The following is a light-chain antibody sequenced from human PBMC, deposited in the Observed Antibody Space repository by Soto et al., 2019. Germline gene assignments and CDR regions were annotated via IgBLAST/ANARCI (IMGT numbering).Light chain of an antibody. Sequence: EIVLTQSPGTLSLSPGERATLSCRASQNVRSNELAWYQQKPGQAPRLLIYGASSRATAIPDRVSGSGSGTDFTLTISRLEPDDFAVYYCQQYCSSPLTFGGGTEVEFK. CDR2: GAS. V-gene: IGKV3-20*01. J-gene: IGKJ4*01. CDR1: QNVRSNE. CDR3: QQYCSSPLT.